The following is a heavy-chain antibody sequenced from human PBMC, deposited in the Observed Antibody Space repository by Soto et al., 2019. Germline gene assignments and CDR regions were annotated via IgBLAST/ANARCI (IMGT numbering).Heavy chain of an antibody. CDR1: GYTFTGYY. Sequence: ASVKVSCKASGYTFTGYYMHWVRQAPGQGLEWMGWINPNSGGTNYAQKFQGRVTMTRDTSISTAYMELSRLRSDDTAVYYCARGDSSGWYGPVDYWGQGTLVTVSS. D-gene: IGHD6-19*01. CDR3: ARGDSSGWYGPVDY. J-gene: IGHJ4*02. CDR2: INPNSGGT. V-gene: IGHV1-2*02.